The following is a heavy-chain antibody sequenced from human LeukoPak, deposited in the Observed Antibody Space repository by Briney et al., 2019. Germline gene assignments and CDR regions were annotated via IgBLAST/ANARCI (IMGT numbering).Heavy chain of an antibody. CDR1: GGSFSGYY. V-gene: IGHV4-34*01. CDR2: INHSGST. CDR3: ARGPGIAAAGSLDS. D-gene: IGHD6-13*01. Sequence: PSETPSLTCAVYGGSFSGYYWSWIRQPPGKGLEWIGEINHSGSTNYNPSLKSRVTISVDTSKNQFSLKPSSVTAADTAVYFCARGPGIAAAGSLDSWGQGTLVTVSS. J-gene: IGHJ4*02.